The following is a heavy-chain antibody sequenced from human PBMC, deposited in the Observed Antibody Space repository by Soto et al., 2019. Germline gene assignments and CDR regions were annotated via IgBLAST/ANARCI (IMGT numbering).Heavy chain of an antibody. CDR3: AHASVTLRYFDY. CDR2: ICGDDDQ. CDR1: GFSLSTSGVG. Sequence: KESGPTLVTPTETLTLTCTFSGFSLSTSGVGVGWIRQPPGKALEWLALICGDDDQHYSPSLRSRLTITKDTSKSQVVLTMTSMDPVDTATYYCAHASVTLRYFDYWGQGTLVTVSS. J-gene: IGHJ4*02. D-gene: IGHD4-17*01. V-gene: IGHV2-5*02.